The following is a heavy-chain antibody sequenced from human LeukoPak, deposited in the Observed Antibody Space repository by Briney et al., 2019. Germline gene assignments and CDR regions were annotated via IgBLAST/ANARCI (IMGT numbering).Heavy chain of an antibody. J-gene: IGHJ5*02. CDR1: GYSISSGYY. D-gene: IGHD1-14*01. V-gene: IGHV4-38-2*01. CDR3: ARRYDWFDP. CDR2: IYHSGST. Sequence: PSETLSLTCAVSGYSISSGYYWGWIRQPPGKGLEWIGSIYHSGSTYYNPSLKSRVTISVDTSKNQFSLKLSSVTAAGTAVYYCARRYDWFDPWGQGTLVTVSS.